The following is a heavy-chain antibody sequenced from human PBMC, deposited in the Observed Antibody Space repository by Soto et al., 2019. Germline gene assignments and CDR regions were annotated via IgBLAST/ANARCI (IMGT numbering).Heavy chain of an antibody. CDR3: AREQYNWKL. J-gene: IGHJ4*02. V-gene: IGHV4-59*01. Sequence: SETLSLTCTVSGVSITPYYWTWIRHPPGKGLEWIGYVYHTGNTYYNPSLKSRVTISLDTSKNQVSLRLKSVTAADTAVYYCAREQYNWKLWGQGTLVPSPQ. CDR2: VYHTGNT. CDR1: GVSITPYY. D-gene: IGHD1-20*01.